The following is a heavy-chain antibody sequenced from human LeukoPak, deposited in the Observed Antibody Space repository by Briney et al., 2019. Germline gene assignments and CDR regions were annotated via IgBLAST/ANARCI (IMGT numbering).Heavy chain of an antibody. CDR1: GYTFTSYG. CDR2: ISAYNGNT. Sequence: GASVKVSCKASGYTFTSYGISWVRQAPGQGLEWMGWISAYNGNTNYAQKLQGRVTMTTDTSTSTAYMELRSLRSDDTAVYYCARVVQGYSSSWYVGNWGQGTLVTVSS. CDR3: ARVVQGYSSSWYVGN. J-gene: IGHJ4*02. D-gene: IGHD6-13*01. V-gene: IGHV1-18*01.